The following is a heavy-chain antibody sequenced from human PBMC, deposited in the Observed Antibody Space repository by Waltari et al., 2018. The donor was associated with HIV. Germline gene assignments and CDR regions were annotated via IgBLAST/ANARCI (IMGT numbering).Heavy chain of an antibody. V-gene: IGHV3-74*01. CDR2: SNSDGSST. CDR3: ASLYNYVWGSPPPFDY. Sequence: EVQLVESGGGLVQPGGSLRLSCAASGFTFSSYWMHWVRQAPGKGLVWVSRSNSDGSSTNYADSVKGRFTISRDNAKNTVYLQMNRLGAEDTALYYCASLYNYVWGSPPPFDYWGQGTLVTVSS. CDR1: GFTFSSYW. D-gene: IGHD3-16*01. J-gene: IGHJ4*02.